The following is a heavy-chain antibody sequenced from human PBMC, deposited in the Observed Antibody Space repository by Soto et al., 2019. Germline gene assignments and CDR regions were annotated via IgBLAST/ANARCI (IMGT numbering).Heavy chain of an antibody. CDR1: GGSISNSANH. V-gene: IGHV4-31*03. CDR3: AKGVRGVPNWLDP. J-gene: IGHJ5*02. Sequence: QVQLQESGPGLVKPSQTLSLSCTVSGGSISNSANHWSWIRQHTGEGLEWIGYIYYSGGTYYSPVLKGRSTMSIDECKNQFSLKLSSVTAAVPAVYYCAKGVRGVPNWLDPWGQGTLVTVSS. D-gene: IGHD3-10*01. CDR2: IYYSGGT.